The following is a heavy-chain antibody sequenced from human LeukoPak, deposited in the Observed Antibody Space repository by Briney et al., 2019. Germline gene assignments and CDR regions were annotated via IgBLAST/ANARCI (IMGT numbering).Heavy chain of an antibody. CDR2: IRYDGSNK. J-gene: IGHJ4*02. D-gene: IGHD3-10*01. V-gene: IGHV3-30*02. CDR1: GFTFSSYA. CDR3: AKDHSNALLRFGEVIRKTRDGYFDY. Sequence: TGGSLRLSCAASGFTFSSYAMHWVSQAPGKGLEWVAFIRYDGSNKYYADSVKGRFTISRDNSKNTLYLQMNSLRAEDTAVYYRAKDHSNALLRFGEVIRKTRDGYFDYWGQGTLVTVSS.